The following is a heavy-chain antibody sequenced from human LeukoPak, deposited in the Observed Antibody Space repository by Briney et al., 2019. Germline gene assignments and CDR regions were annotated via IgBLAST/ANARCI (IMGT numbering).Heavy chain of an antibody. CDR1: GGSISSGDYY. D-gene: IGHD3-16*01. CDR3: ARDSPYDYEAYGMDV. J-gene: IGHJ6*02. Sequence: SETLSLTCTVSGGSISSGDYYWSWIRQHPGKGLERIGYIYYSGSTYYNPSLKSRVTISVDTSKNQFSLKLSSVTAADTAVYYCARDSPYDYEAYGMDVWGQGTTVTVSS. CDR2: IYYSGST. V-gene: IGHV4-31*03.